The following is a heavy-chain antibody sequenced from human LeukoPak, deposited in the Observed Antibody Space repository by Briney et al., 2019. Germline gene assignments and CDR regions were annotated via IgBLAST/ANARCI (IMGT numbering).Heavy chain of an antibody. J-gene: IGHJ4*02. Sequence: SETLSLTCTVSGGSISSYYWSWIRQPPGKGLGWIGYIYYSGSTNYNPSLKSRVTISVDTSKNQFSLKLSSVTAADTAVYYCAAEWLLLRLDYWGQGTLVTVSS. CDR2: IYYSGST. V-gene: IGHV4-59*01. D-gene: IGHD3-22*01. CDR3: AAEWLLLRLDY. CDR1: GGSISSYY.